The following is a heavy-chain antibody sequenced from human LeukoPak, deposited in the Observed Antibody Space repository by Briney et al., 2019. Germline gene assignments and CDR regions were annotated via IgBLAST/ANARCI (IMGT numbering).Heavy chain of an antibody. Sequence: GASLQISCKGSGYCFTSYWIGWVRQLPGKGLEWMGIIYPGDSDTRYSPSFQGQVTISADKSISTAYLQWSSLKASDTAMYYCARLTSSSWQNFDYWGQGTLVTVSS. CDR1: GYCFTSYW. V-gene: IGHV5-51*01. D-gene: IGHD6-13*01. CDR2: IYPGDSDT. CDR3: ARLTSSSWQNFDY. J-gene: IGHJ4*02.